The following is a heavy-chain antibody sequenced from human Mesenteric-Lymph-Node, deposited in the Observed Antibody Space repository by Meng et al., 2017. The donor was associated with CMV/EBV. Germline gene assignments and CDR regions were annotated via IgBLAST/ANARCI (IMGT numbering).Heavy chain of an antibody. CDR1: GYTFTSYD. V-gene: IGHV1-8*03. J-gene: IGHJ6*02. Sequence: ASVKVSCKASGYTFTSYDINWVRQATGQGLEWMGWMNPNSGNTGYAQKFQGRVTITRNTSISTAYMELSSLRSEDTAVYYCAKGAALAGGDYYYGMDVWGQGTTVTVS. CDR2: MNPNSGNT. CDR3: AKGAALAGGDYYYGMDV. D-gene: IGHD2-8*02.